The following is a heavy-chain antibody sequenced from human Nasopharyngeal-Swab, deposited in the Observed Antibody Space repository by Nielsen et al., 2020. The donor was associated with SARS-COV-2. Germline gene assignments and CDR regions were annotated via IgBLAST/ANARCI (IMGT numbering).Heavy chain of an antibody. CDR3: ARGAGMDV. V-gene: IGHV3-23*01. J-gene: IGHJ6*02. Sequence: VRQVPGKGLEWVSGINSGAGGTTYYADSVKGRFTVSRDNSKNMFYVQMNSLRAEDTAVYYCARGAGMDVWGQGTTVTVSS. CDR2: INSGAGGTT.